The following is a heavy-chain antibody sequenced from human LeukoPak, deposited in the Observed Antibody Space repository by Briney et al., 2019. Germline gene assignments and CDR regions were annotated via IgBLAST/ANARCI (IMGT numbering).Heavy chain of an antibody. CDR3: ARAYYRHSGIWGVAAYDI. Sequence: SQTLSLTCTVSGGSISGGDYYWTWIRQPPGKGLEWIGYIYFSGRTYYTPPPQSRLTISADTSKNQFPLIMTSVSAADTPVYFCARAYYRHSGIWGVAAYDIWGQGTMVTVSS. D-gene: IGHD3-10*01. CDR1: GGSISGGDYY. J-gene: IGHJ3*02. V-gene: IGHV4-30-4*01. CDR2: IYFSGRT.